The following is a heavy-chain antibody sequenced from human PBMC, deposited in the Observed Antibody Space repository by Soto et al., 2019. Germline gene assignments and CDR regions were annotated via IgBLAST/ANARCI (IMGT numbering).Heavy chain of an antibody. J-gene: IGHJ4*02. V-gene: IGHV3-23*01. CDR3: ARAIGADFFDY. CDR2: ISDSGVNT. CDR1: GFTFSNYD. Sequence: GGSLRLSCTASGFTFSNYDMSWVRQAPGMGLEWVSTISDSGVNTFFGDSMKDRFTISRDNSKSTVYLQLNTVRAEDTAIYYCARAIGADFFDYWGQGTLVTVSS. D-gene: IGHD6-25*01.